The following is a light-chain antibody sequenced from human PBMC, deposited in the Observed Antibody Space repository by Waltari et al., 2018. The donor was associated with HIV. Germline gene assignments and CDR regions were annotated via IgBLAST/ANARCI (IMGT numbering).Light chain of an antibody. Sequence: QSALTQPASVSGSPGQSITISCAGTINDVGCYNYVSWYQQHPGRAPKVMIYDVNNRPSGVSNRFSGSRSGNTASLTISGLQAEDEADYYCSSYTSSTTLIFGTGTKVTVL. J-gene: IGLJ1*01. V-gene: IGLV2-14*03. CDR2: DVN. CDR3: SSYTSSTTLI. CDR1: INDVGCYNY.